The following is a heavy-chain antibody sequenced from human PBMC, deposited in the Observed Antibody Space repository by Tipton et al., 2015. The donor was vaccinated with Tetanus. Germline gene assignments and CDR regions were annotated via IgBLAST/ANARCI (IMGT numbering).Heavy chain of an antibody. D-gene: IGHD4-17*01. J-gene: IGHJ6*02. CDR3: STAAVGSVDS. V-gene: IGHV4-31*03. CDR2: IYYSGST. Sequence: TLSLTCTVSGGSISSGGYYWSWIRQHPGKGLEWIGEIYYSGSTYYNPSLKSRVTISVDTSKNQFSLKLNSVTAADTAVYYCSTAAVGSVDSWGPGTTVTVSS. CDR1: GGSISSGGYY.